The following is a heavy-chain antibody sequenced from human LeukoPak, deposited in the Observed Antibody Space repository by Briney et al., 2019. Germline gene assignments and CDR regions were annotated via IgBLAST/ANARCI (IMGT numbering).Heavy chain of an antibody. CDR1: GYSFTSYW. CDR3: ARRQVGWLQSYYFDY. J-gene: IGHJ4*02. V-gene: IGHV5-51*01. Sequence: GESLKISCKGSGYSFTSYWIGWVRQMPGKGLEWMGIIYPGDSDTRYSPSFQGQVTISVDKSISTAYLQWSSLKASDTAMYYCARRQVGWLQSYYFDYWGQGTLVTVSS. D-gene: IGHD5-24*01. CDR2: IYPGDSDT.